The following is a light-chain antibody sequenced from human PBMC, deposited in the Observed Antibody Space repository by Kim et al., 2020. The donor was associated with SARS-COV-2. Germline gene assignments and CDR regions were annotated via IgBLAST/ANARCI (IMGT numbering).Light chain of an antibody. CDR1: SGSVSSNHH. CDR2: STN. Sequence: QTVVTQEPSFSVSPGGTVTLTCGLSSGSVSSNHHPSWYQQTPGQAPRTLIYSTNSRSSGVPDRFSGSMRGNKAALTITGAQTDDESDYYCVLYMGSGISMFGGGTQLTVL. J-gene: IGLJ3*02. CDR3: VLYMGSGISM. V-gene: IGLV8-61*01.